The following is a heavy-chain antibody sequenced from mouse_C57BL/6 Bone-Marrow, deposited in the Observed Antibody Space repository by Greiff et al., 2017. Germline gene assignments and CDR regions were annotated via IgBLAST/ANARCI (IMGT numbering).Heavy chain of an antibody. D-gene: IGHD1-1*01. CDR3: ALLYYSGCFDD. CDR1: GYTFTGYN. Sequence: VQLQQPGPELVKPGASVKLSCKASGYTFTGYNMHWVKQRHGKGLEWIGDINPTNGGTNYNQKFKGKATLTVDKSSSTAYMELRSLTSEDTDVYYCALLYYSGCFDDWGQGTTLTVS. J-gene: IGHJ2*01. V-gene: IGHV1-18*01. CDR2: INPTNGGT.